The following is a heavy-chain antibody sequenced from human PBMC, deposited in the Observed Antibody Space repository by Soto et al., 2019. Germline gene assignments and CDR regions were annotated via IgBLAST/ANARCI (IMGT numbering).Heavy chain of an antibody. CDR3: ARDSVQLWGTDDAFDI. Sequence: PGGSLRLSCAASGFTFSDYYMSWIRQAPGKGLEWASYISSSSSYTNYADSVKGRFTISRDNAKNSLYLQMNSLRAEDTAVYYCARDSVQLWGTDDAFDIWGQGTMVTVSS. D-gene: IGHD5-18*01. CDR2: ISSSSSYT. CDR1: GFTFSDYY. J-gene: IGHJ3*02. V-gene: IGHV3-11*06.